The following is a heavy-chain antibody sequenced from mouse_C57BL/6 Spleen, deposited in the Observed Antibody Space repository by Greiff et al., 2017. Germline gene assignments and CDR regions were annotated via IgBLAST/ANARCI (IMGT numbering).Heavy chain of an antibody. CDR1: GYPFTDYY. D-gene: IGHD3-2*02. CDR3: ARLDAQAMFAY. Sequence: QVQLQQSGAELVRPGASVKLSCKASGYPFTDYYINWVKQRPGQGLEWIARIYPGSGNTYYNEKFKGKATLTAEKSSSTAYMQLSSLTSEDSAVYFWARLDAQAMFAYWGQGTLVTVSA. V-gene: IGHV1-76*01. J-gene: IGHJ3*01. CDR2: IYPGSGNT.